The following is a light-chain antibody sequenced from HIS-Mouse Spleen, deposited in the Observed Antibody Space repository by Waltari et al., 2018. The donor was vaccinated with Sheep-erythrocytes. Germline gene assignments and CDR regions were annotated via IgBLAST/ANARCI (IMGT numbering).Light chain of an antibody. CDR2: WAS. J-gene: IGKJ2*01. CDR1: QSVLYSSNNKNY. V-gene: IGKV4-1*01. Sequence: DIVMTQSPDSLAVSRGERATINCKSSQSVLYSSNNKNYLAWYQQKPGQPPKLLIYWASTRESGVPDRFSGSGSGTDFTLTISSLQAEDVAVYYCQQRSNWPPYTFGQGTKLEIK. CDR3: QQRSNWPPYT.